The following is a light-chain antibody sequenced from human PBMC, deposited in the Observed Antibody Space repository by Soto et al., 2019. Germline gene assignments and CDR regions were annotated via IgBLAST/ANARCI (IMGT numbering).Light chain of an antibody. V-gene: IGKV1-39*01. Sequence: DIQMTQSPSSLSASVGDRVTITCRASQSISSYLNWYQQKPGKAPKLLIYAASSLQSGVPSRFSGSVSGTDFTLTISSLQPEDFATYYCQQSYSTPRTYGQGPKVEIX. CDR2: AAS. J-gene: IGKJ1*01. CDR3: QQSYSTPRT. CDR1: QSISSY.